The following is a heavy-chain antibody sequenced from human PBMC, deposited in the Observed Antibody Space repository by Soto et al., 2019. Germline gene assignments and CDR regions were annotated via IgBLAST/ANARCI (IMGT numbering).Heavy chain of an antibody. CDR2: IHINGRT. D-gene: IGHD6-19*01. J-gene: IGHJ5*02. V-gene: IGHV4-59*02. Sequence: PSEPLSLRCSVSGCSVSSYYWSWIRQPPGKGLEWIGYIHINGRTNHNPSLKSRVTLSVDTSKNQVSLKLSSVTAADTAVYCCAGHGWLVQGVGSYWFDPWGQGTLVTVSS. CDR3: AGHGWLVQGVGSYWFDP. CDR1: GCSVSSYY.